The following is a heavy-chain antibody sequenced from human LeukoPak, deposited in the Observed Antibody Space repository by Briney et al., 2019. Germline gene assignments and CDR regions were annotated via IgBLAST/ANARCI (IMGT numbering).Heavy chain of an antibody. D-gene: IGHD2-2*02. J-gene: IGHJ4*02. CDR1: GGSISSSSYY. Sequence: SETLSLTCTVSGGSISSSSYYWGWLRQPPGKGLEWIGSIYYSGSTYYNPSLKSRVTISVDTSKNQFSLKLSSVTAADTAVYYCAREYCSSTSCYTDYWGQGTLVTVSS. CDR3: AREYCSSTSCYTDY. V-gene: IGHV4-39*07. CDR2: IYYSGST.